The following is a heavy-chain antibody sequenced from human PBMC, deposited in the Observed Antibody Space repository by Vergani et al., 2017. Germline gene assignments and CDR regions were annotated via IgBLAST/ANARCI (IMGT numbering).Heavy chain of an antibody. J-gene: IGHJ6*03. Sequence: EVQLLESGGGLVQPGGSLRLSCAASGFTFSSYAMSWVRQAPGKGLEWVSAISGSGGSTYYADSVKGRFTISRDNSKNTLYLQMNSLRAEDTAVYYCAREPDTAMAYYYYMDVWGKGTTVTVSS. CDR1: GFTFSSYA. V-gene: IGHV3-23*01. CDR2: ISGSGGST. CDR3: AREPDTAMAYYYYMDV. D-gene: IGHD5-18*01.